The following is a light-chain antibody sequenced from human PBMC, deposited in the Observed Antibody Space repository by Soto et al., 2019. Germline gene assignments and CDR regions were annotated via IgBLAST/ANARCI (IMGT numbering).Light chain of an antibody. J-gene: IGKJ1*01. CDR1: QSVSSN. V-gene: IGKV3-15*01. Sequence: EIVMTQSPATLSVSPGERATLSCRASQSVSSNLAWYQQKPGQAPRLLIYGASTRATSIPARFSGSGSGTEFTLTISSLQSEDFASYFCQQYNNWPPDRTFGQGTKVEIK. CDR3: QQYNNWPPDRT. CDR2: GAS.